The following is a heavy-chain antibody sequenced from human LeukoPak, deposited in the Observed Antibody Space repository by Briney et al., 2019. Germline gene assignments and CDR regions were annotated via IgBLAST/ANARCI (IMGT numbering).Heavy chain of an antibody. CDR2: IHNSGRT. J-gene: IGHJ4*02. Sequence: SETLSLTCSDTGGSVSRYYWSWIRQSPVKELQWIGYIHNSGRTNYNPSLKSRVTGFVDTSKNQVSLRLSSVTAADTAVYYCARHGTISSESYFDYWGQGALVTVSS. D-gene: IGHD1-14*01. V-gene: IGHV4-59*08. CDR3: ARHGTISSESYFDY. CDR1: GGSVSRYY.